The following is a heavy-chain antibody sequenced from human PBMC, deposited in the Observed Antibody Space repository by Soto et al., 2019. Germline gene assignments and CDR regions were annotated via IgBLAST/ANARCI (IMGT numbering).Heavy chain of an antibody. J-gene: IGHJ4*02. CDR1: GFTFSSYA. D-gene: IGHD1-26*01. Sequence: QVQLVESGGGVVQPGRSLRLSCAASGFTFSSYAMHWVRQAPGKGLERVAVISYDGTDKYYADSVKGRFTISRDNSKNTLYLQMNSLRAEDTAVFYCARESRGSGSHPPDYWGQGTLVTVSS. V-gene: IGHV3-30-3*01. CDR3: ARESRGSGSHPPDY. CDR2: ISYDGTDK.